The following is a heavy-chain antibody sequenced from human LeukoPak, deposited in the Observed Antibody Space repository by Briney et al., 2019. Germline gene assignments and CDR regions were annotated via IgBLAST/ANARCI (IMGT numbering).Heavy chain of an antibody. J-gene: IGHJ3*02. CDR3: ARDDYGSKAEMFAFDI. V-gene: IGHV3-20*04. Sequence: GGSLRLSCAASGFTFADYGMSWVRQAPGKGLEWVSGINWNGGSTGYADSVKGRFTISRDNAKNSLYLQMNSLRAEDTALYYCARDDYGSKAEMFAFDIWGQGTMVTVSS. CDR1: GFTFADYG. CDR2: INWNGGST. D-gene: IGHD4/OR15-4a*01.